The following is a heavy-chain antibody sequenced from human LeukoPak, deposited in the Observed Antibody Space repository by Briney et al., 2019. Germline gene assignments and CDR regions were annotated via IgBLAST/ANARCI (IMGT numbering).Heavy chain of an antibody. J-gene: IGHJ4*02. V-gene: IGHV1-69*04. CDR2: IIPILGIA. CDR1: GGTFSSYA. D-gene: IGHD3-22*01. CDR3: ASLAAADRNYYDSSGVDY. Sequence: ASVKVSRKASGGTFSSYAISWVRQAPGQGLEWMGRIIPILGIANYAQKFQGRVTITADKSTSTAYMELSSLRSEDTAVYYCASLAAADRNYYDSSGVDYWGQGTLVTVSS.